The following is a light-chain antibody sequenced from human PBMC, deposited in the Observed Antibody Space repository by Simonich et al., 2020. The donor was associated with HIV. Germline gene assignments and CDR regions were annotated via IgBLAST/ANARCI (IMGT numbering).Light chain of an antibody. V-gene: IGKV3-15*01. Sequence: EIVLTQSPGTLSVSPGERATLSCRASQTISSNLARYQQKPGKAPRLLILGASTRATGIPARFSGSGSGTEFTLTISSMQSEDFAVYYCQQYNNGPPITFGQGTRLEIK. CDR2: GAS. J-gene: IGKJ5*01. CDR1: QTISSN. CDR3: QQYNNGPPIT.